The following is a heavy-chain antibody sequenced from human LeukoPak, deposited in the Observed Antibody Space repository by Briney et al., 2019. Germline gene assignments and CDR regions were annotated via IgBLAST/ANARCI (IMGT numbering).Heavy chain of an antibody. CDR3: ARADYVFWSGYQNWFDP. J-gene: IGHJ5*02. Sequence: ASVKVSCKASGYTFTGYYMHWVRQAPGQGLEWMGWINPNSGGTDYAQKFQGRVTMTRDTSISTAYMELSRLRSDDTAVYYCARADYVFWSGYQNWFDPWGQGTLVTVSS. CDR1: GYTFTGYY. D-gene: IGHD3-3*01. V-gene: IGHV1-2*02. CDR2: INPNSGGT.